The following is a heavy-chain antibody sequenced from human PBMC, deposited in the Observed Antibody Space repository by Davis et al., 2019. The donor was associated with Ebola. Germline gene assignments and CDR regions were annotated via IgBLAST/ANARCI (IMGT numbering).Heavy chain of an antibody. J-gene: IGHJ4*02. D-gene: IGHD6-19*01. V-gene: IGHV4-39*07. CDR3: ARPRSGWYLGFDY. CDR2: IYYSGST. Sequence: SETLSLTCTVSGGSISSSTYYWGWIRQPPGKGLEGIGSIYYSGSTYYNPSLKSRVTISVDTSKNQFSLKLSSVTAADTAVYYCARPRSGWYLGFDYWGQGTLVTVSS. CDR1: GGSISSSTYY.